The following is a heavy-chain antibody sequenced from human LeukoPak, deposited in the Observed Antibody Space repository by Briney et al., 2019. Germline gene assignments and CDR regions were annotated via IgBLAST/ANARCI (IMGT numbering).Heavy chain of an antibody. V-gene: IGHV3-23*01. Sequence: GGSPRLSCAASGFTFSSYAMSWVRQAPGKGLEWVSTISGRDDSAYYADSVKGRFTISRDNSKNTLYLQVNSLRAEDTAVYYCAKSGLNRFDYWGQGTLVTVSS. CDR3: AKSGLNRFDY. CDR1: GFTFSSYA. J-gene: IGHJ4*02. CDR2: ISGRDDSA. D-gene: IGHD2-15*01.